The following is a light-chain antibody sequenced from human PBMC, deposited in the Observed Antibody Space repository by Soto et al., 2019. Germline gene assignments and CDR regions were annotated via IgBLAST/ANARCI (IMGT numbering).Light chain of an antibody. CDR2: GAS. Sequence: EIVITQSPATLSVSPGERDTLSCRASQSVSSNLAWYQQKPGQAPRLLIYGASTRATGIPARFSGSGSGTEFTLTISSLQSEDFAVYYCQQYNNWPLWTFGQGTKVDIK. CDR3: QQYNNWPLWT. J-gene: IGKJ1*01. CDR1: QSVSSN. V-gene: IGKV3-15*01.